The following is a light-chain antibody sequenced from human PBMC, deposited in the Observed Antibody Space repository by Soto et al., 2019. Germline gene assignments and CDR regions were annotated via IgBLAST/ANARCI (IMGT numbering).Light chain of an antibody. CDR3: QQRSNWLT. CDR2: DAS. Sequence: EIVLTQSPAPLSLSPGERATLSCRASQGVSSYLAWYQQKPGQAPRLLIYDASNRATGIPARFSGSGPGTDFTLTISSLEPEDFAVYYCQQRSNWLTFGGGTKVEIK. CDR1: QGVSSY. J-gene: IGKJ4*01. V-gene: IGKV3D-11*01.